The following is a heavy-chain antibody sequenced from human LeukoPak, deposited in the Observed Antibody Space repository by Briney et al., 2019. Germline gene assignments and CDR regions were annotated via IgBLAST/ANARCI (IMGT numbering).Heavy chain of an antibody. J-gene: IGHJ3*02. Sequence: ASVKVSCKASGYTFTNYGISWVRQAPGQGLEWMGWISAYNGNTNYAQKLQGRVTMTTDTSTSTAYMELRSLRSDDTAVYYCARDLCGGDCYTNFDIWGQGTMVTVSS. CDR2: ISAYNGNT. CDR1: GYTFTNYG. V-gene: IGHV1-18*01. D-gene: IGHD2-21*02. CDR3: ARDLCGGDCYTNFDI.